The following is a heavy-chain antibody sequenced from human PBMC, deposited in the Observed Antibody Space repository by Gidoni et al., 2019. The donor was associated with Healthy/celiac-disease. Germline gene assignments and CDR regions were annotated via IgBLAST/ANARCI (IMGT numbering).Heavy chain of an antibody. D-gene: IGHD6-19*01. CDR2: IYWDDDK. V-gene: IGHV2-5*02. Sequence: QITLKESGPTLVKPTQTLTLTCPFSGFSLSTRGVGVGWIRQPPGKALEWLALIYWDDDKRYSPSLKSRLTITKDTSKNQVVLTMTNMDPVDTATYYCAHSCSLGLGCRRFDYWGQGTLVTVSS. CDR3: AHSCSLGLGCRRFDY. J-gene: IGHJ4*02. CDR1: GFSLSTRGVG.